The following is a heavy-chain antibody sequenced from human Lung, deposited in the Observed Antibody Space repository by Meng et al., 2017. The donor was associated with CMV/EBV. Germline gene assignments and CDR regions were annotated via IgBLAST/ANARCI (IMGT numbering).Heavy chain of an antibody. CDR1: GGSFSGYY. D-gene: IGHD2-2*01. CDR2: INHSGST. J-gene: IGHJ4*02. CDR3: ARALVVPAASLDD. V-gene: IGHV4-34*01. Sequence: SXTXSLXCAVYGGSFSGYYWSWIRQPPGKGLEWIGEINHSGSTNYNPSLKSRVTISVDTSENQFSLKLSSVTAADTAVYYCARALVVPAASLDDLGQGTLVTVSS.